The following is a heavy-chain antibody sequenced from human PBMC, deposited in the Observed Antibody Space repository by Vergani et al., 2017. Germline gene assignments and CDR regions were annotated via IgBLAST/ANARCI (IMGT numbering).Heavy chain of an antibody. CDR2: ISPKNSDT. D-gene: IGHD2-21*01. J-gene: IGHJ2*01. V-gene: IGHV1-18*01. CDR1: GYTFGTYG. CDR3: AVDVCDGSGLWYSGL. Sequence: QVQLVQSGREVKKFGAPVKVSCKTSGYTFGTYGINWVRQATGQGFEWMGWISPKNSDTNYAQKFQGRVTMTRDTSISTVYMELSRLISDDTAVYYCAVDVCDGSGLWYSGLWGRGTTVTVS.